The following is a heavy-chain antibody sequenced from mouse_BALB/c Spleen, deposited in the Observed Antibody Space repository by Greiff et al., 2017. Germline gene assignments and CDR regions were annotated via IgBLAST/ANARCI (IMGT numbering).Heavy chain of an antibody. Sequence: EVQLVESGGGLVQPGGSRKLSCAASGFTFSSFGMHWVRQAPEKGLEWVAYISSGSSTIYYADTVKGRFTISRDNPKNTLFLQMTSLRSEDTAMYYCARSEEDAMDYWGQGTSVTVSS. CDR1: GFTFSSFG. CDR2: ISSGSSTI. J-gene: IGHJ4*01. CDR3: ARSEEDAMDY. V-gene: IGHV5-17*02.